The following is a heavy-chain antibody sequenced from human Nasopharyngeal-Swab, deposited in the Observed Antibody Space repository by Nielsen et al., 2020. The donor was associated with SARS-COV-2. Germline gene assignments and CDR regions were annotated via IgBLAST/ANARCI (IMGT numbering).Heavy chain of an antibody. Sequence: WIRQPPGKGLEWVGRIKSKTDGGTTDYAAPVKGRFTISRDDSKNTLYLQMNSLKTEDTAVYYCTTEIVVVPAAIHYYYYGMDVWGQGTTVT. V-gene: IGHV3-15*01. CDR3: TTEIVVVPAAIHYYYYGMDV. J-gene: IGHJ6*02. CDR2: IKSKTDGGTT. D-gene: IGHD2-2*02.